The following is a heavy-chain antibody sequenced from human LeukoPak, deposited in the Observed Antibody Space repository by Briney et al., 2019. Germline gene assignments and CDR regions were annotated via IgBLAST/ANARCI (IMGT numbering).Heavy chain of an antibody. V-gene: IGHV3-73*01. CDR2: IGNKGKYYAA. J-gene: IGHJ4*02. D-gene: IGHD3-22*01. Sequence: GGSLRLSCAACGVSFSVPAIHWLRQASGKGVECVGRIGNKGKYYAAEYAASVKGRFPICRDDSKNTAYLQMNSLKIEDTAVYYCTTRRTDSYAGSGYHFEYWGQGTLVTVSS. CDR1: GVSFSVPA. CDR3: TTRRTDSYAGSGYHFEY.